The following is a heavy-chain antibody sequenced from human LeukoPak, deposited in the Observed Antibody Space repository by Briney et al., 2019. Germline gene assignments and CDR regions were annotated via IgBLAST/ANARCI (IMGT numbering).Heavy chain of an antibody. J-gene: IGHJ6*03. D-gene: IGHD3-22*01. CDR1: GYTFTSYG. Sequence: ASVKVSCKASGYTFTSYGISWVRQAPGQGLEWMGWISAYNGNTNYAQKLQGRVTMTTDTSTSTAYMELRSLRSDDTAVYYCARGYYDSSGYYSRYYYYYMDVWGKGTTVTVSS. CDR2: ISAYNGNT. V-gene: IGHV1-18*01. CDR3: ARGYYDSSGYYSRYYYYYMDV.